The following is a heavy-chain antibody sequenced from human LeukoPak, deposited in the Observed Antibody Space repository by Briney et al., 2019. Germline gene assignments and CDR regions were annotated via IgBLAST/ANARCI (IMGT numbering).Heavy chain of an antibody. J-gene: IGHJ6*02. CDR3: AGTVRGVINYYGMDV. Sequence: GGSLRLSCAASGFTFSSYAMSWVRQAPGKGLEWVSAISGSGGSTYYADSVKGRFTISRDNSKNTLYLQMNSLRAEDTALYYCAGTVRGVINYYGMDVWGQGTTVTVSS. V-gene: IGHV3-23*01. CDR1: GFTFSSYA. CDR2: ISGSGGST. D-gene: IGHD3-10*01.